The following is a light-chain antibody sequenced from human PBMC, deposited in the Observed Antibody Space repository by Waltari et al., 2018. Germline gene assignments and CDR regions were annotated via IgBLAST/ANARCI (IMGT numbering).Light chain of an antibody. V-gene: IGKV1-6*02. J-gene: IGKJ2*01. CDR2: AAS. CDR3: LQDYTYPRT. Sequence: AIQMTQSPSSLSASVGDRATITCRASQGVRNDLGWYQQKPGKAPKLLIYAASSVQSGVPSRFSGSGSGTDFTLTISSLQPEDFATYYCLQDYTYPRTFGQGTKLEIK. CDR1: QGVRND.